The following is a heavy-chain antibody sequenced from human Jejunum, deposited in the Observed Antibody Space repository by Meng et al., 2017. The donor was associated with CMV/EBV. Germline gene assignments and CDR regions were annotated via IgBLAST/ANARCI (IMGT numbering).Heavy chain of an antibody. V-gene: IGHV3-7*01. CDR1: YW. J-gene: IGHJ2*01. Sequence: YWLSWVRQAPGEGLEWLANIKPDGSEYYFADSVRGRFRISRDNAKNSLYLQMYSLGADDTAVYYCAREMRYCSGNTCYTNWYFDLWGRGTLVTVSS. D-gene: IGHD2-15*01. CDR2: IKPDGSEY. CDR3: AREMRYCSGNTCYTNWYFDL.